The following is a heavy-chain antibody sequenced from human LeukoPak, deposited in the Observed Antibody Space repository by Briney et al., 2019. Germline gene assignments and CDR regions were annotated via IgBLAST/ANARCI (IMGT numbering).Heavy chain of an antibody. Sequence: SETLSLTCTVSGGSISSYYWSWIRQPPGKGLEWIGYIYYSGSTNYNPSLKSRVTISVDTSKNQFSLKLSSVTAADTAVYYCARVESRPRDGYSPLDYWGQGTLVTVSS. CDR3: ARVESRPRDGYSPLDY. J-gene: IGHJ4*02. D-gene: IGHD5-24*01. CDR1: GGSISSYY. CDR2: IYYSGST. V-gene: IGHV4-59*01.